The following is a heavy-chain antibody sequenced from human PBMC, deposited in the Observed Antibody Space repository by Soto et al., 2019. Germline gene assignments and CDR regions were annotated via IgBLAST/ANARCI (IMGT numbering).Heavy chain of an antibody. CDR2: ISSSSSYI. CDR1: GFTFSSYS. D-gene: IGHD2-2*01. CDR3: ARTVASTYQRYYYGRDV. V-gene: IGHV3-21*01. J-gene: IGHJ6*02. Sequence: EVQLVESGGGLVKPGGSLRLSCAASGFTFSSYSMNWVRQAPGKGLEWVSSISSSSSYIYYADSVKGRFTISRDNAKNSLYLQMNSFRAEDTAVCYCARTVASTYQRYYYGRDVWGPGTTVTVSS.